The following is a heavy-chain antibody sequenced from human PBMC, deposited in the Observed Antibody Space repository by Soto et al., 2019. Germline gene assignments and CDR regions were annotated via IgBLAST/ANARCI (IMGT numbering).Heavy chain of an antibody. D-gene: IGHD3-10*01. Sequence: ASVKVSCKVSGYTLTELSMHWVRQAPGKGLEWMGGFDPEDGETIYAQKFQGRVTMTEDTSTDTAYMELSSLRSGDTAVYYCATASYGSGSYAMDVWGKGTTVTVSS. CDR1: GYTLTELS. CDR2: FDPEDGET. V-gene: IGHV1-24*01. CDR3: ATASYGSGSYAMDV. J-gene: IGHJ6*04.